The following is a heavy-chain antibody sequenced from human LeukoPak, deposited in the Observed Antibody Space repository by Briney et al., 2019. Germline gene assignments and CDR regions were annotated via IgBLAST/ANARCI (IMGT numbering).Heavy chain of an antibody. Sequence: SVKVSFKASRFTFISSGMQWVRQARGQRLEWIGWIVVGSGNTNYAQKFQERVTITRDMSTSTAYMELSSLRSEDTAVYYCAAPRRGPHTLMDPRDAFDIWGQGTMVTVSS. CDR3: AAPRRGPHTLMDPRDAFDI. CDR2: IVVGSGNT. J-gene: IGHJ3*02. D-gene: IGHD5-18*01. CDR1: RFTFISSG. V-gene: IGHV1-58*02.